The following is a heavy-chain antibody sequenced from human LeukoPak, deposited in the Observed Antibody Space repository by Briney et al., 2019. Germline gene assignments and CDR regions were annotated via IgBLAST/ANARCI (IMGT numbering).Heavy chain of an antibody. Sequence: GRSLRLSCAASGFTFSNFGMHWVRQAPGKGLEWVAVISYDGSNTYYADSVKGRFTISRDTSKSTLFLQMNSLRAEDAAVYYCATRAPLYYFDFWGQGTLVTVSS. V-gene: IGHV3-30*03. CDR3: ATRAPLYYFDF. CDR1: GFTFSNFG. J-gene: IGHJ4*02. CDR2: ISYDGSNT.